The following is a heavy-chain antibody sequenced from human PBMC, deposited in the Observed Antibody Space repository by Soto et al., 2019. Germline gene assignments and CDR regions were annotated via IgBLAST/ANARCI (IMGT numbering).Heavy chain of an antibody. J-gene: IGHJ2*01. Sequence: QLQLQESGPGLVKPSETLSLTCTVSGGSISSSSYYWGWIRQPPGKGLEWIGSIYYSGSTYYNPSLKSRVTISVDTSKNHFSLKLSSVTAAHTAVYYCARGVGASSEWVELVYWYFDLWGRGTLVTVSA. D-gene: IGHD1-26*01. CDR2: IYYSGST. CDR3: ARGVGASSEWVELVYWYFDL. V-gene: IGHV4-39*02. CDR1: GGSISSSSYY.